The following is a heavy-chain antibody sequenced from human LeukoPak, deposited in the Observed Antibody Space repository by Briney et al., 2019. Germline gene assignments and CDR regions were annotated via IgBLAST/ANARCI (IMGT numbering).Heavy chain of an antibody. CDR2: ISGGGDRT. Sequence: PGGSLRLSCAASGFTFSNYAMTWVRQAPGKGLEWVSGISGGGDRTYFADSVKGRFTISRDNSKSTLYLQMNSLRAEDTALYYCAKDYGGAQPYAFDIWGQGTMVTVSS. J-gene: IGHJ3*02. V-gene: IGHV3-23*01. CDR1: GFTFSNYA. CDR3: AKDYGGAQPYAFDI. D-gene: IGHD3-16*01.